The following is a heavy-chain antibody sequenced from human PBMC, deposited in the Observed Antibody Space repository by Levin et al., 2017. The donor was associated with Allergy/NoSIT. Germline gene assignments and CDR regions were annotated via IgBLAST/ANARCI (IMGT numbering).Heavy chain of an antibody. CDR2: FYTSEST. J-gene: IGHJ3*01. V-gene: IGHV4-61*02. Sequence: PSQTLSLTCTVSGGSITTGRYYWSWIRQPAGKGLEWIGRFYTSESTTYNPSLKSRVTISVDTSKNQFSLKLTSVTAADTAVYYCARWNTVPRGFSTFDLWGQGTMVTVSS. CDR3: ARWNTVPRGFSTFDL. CDR1: GGSITTGRYY. D-gene: IGHD6-13*01.